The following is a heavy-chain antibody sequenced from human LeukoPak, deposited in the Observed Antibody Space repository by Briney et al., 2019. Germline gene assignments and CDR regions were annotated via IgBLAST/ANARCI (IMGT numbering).Heavy chain of an antibody. CDR2: ISSSGSTI. V-gene: IGHV3-48*01. D-gene: IGHD6-19*01. CDR3: AREGEYSSGWYLKYYFDY. Sequence: GGSLRLSCAASGFTFSSYDMNWVRQAPGKGLEWVSYISSSGSTIYYVDSVKGRVTISRDNAKNSLYLQMNSLRAEDTAVYYCAREGEYSSGWYLKYYFDYWGQGTLVTVSS. J-gene: IGHJ4*02. CDR1: GFTFSSYD.